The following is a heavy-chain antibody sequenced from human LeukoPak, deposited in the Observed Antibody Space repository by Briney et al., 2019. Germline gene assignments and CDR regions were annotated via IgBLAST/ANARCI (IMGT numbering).Heavy chain of an antibody. D-gene: IGHD5-24*01. CDR2: ISGSGDIT. CDR3: AKGGSATIITGGFDP. Sequence: GGSLRLSCAASGFSFSSYAMSWVRQAPGKGLEWVSGISGSGDITYYADSVKGRFTISRDNSKNTLYLQVNSLRAEDTAIYYCAKGGSATIITGGFDPWGQGTLVTVSS. CDR1: GFSFSSYA. V-gene: IGHV3-23*01. J-gene: IGHJ5*02.